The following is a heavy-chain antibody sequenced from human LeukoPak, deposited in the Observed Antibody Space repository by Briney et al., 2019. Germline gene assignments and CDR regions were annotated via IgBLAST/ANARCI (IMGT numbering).Heavy chain of an antibody. CDR3: ATNPPGRTYLQD. J-gene: IGHJ1*01. Sequence: RPGGSLRLSCAASGFTFGDYGMTWVRQVPGKGLEWIAEINWIGDTTRYGDSVKGRFTISRDNAKNSLDLQINSLRVEDTAFYYCATNPPGRTYLQDWGQGTLVTVSS. V-gene: IGHV3-20*04. D-gene: IGHD1-1*01. CDR1: GFTFGDYG. CDR2: INWIGDTT.